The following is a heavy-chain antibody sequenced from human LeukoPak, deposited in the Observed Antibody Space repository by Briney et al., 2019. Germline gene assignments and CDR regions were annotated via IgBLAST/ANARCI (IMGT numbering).Heavy chain of an antibody. Sequence: AASVKVSCKASGYTFTGYYMHWVRQAPGQGLEWMGWINPNSGGTNYAQKFQGRVTMTRDTSISTAYMELSRLRSDDTAVYYCARAPAAMDWFDPWGQGTLVTVSS. J-gene: IGHJ5*02. CDR3: ARAPAAMDWFDP. CDR2: INPNSGGT. V-gene: IGHV1-2*02. D-gene: IGHD2-2*01. CDR1: GYTFTGYY.